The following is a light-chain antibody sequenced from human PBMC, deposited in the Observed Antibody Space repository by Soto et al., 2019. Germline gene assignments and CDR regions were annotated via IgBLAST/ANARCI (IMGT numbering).Light chain of an antibody. J-gene: IGKJ1*01. CDR3: QQYNSYTWT. CDR1: QSISSW. V-gene: IGKV1-5*01. Sequence: DIQMTQSPSTLSASGGXRXXIXXLASQSISSWLAWYQQKPGKAPKLLIYDASSLESGVPSRFSGSGSGTEFTLTISSLQPDDFATYYCQQYNSYTWTFGQGTKVDIK. CDR2: DAS.